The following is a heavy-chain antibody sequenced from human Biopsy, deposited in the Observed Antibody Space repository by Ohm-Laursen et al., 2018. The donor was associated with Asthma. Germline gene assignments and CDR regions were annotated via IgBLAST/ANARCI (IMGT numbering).Heavy chain of an antibody. J-gene: IGHJ4*02. CDR3: VRAVRNEQWLAPFDY. D-gene: IGHD6-19*01. V-gene: IGHV4-59*07. CDR2: VYWTGST. CDR1: GGSISSFY. Sequence: SDTLSLTCCVYGGSISSFYWSWIRQSPEKGLEWMGYVYWTGSTNYNPSLKRRITMSVDTSKNRMFLELTSVTAADTAIYYCVRAVRNEQWLAPFDYWGQGKPVTVSS.